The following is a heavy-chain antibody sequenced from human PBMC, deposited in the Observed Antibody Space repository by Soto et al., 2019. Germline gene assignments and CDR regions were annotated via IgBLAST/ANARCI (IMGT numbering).Heavy chain of an antibody. CDR1: GGTFGSHG. D-gene: IGHD5-18*01. Sequence: RASVKVSCKASGGTFGSHGIARVRQAPGQGLEWMGGLIAMLGTPTYARKVQGRATITADESLTSSYLELRSLRSEDTAVYFCARGAMANFDYWGQGTVVTVSS. CDR2: LIAMLGTP. V-gene: IGHV1-69*13. J-gene: IGHJ4*02. CDR3: ARGAMANFDY.